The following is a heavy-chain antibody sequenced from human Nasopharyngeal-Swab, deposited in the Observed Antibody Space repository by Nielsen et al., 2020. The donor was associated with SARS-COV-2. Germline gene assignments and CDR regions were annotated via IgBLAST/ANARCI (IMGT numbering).Heavy chain of an antibody. J-gene: IGHJ3*02. V-gene: IGHV3-53*01. D-gene: IGHD3-3*01. CDR2: VYSGGST. CDR3: ASPVFGVVSDAFDI. Sequence: GESLKISCAASGFTFGDYYMNWVRQAPGMGLEWVSVVYSGGSTFYADSVKGRFTISRDNSKNTLYLQMNNLRPEDTAMYYCASPVFGVVSDAFDIWGQGTMVTVSS. CDR1: GFTFGDYY.